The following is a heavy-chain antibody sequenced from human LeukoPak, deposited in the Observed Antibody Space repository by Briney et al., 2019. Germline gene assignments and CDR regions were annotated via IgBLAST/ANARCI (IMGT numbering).Heavy chain of an antibody. CDR2: IKQDGSEK. V-gene: IGHV3-7*03. CDR3: AKGSAQWELYDY. Sequence: GGSLRLSCAASGFTFSSSWMSWVRQAPGKGLEWVANIKQDGSEKYYVGSVKGRFTISRDNSKNTLYLQMNGLRAEDTAIYYCAKGSAQWELYDYWGQGTLVTVSS. CDR1: GFTFSSSW. J-gene: IGHJ4*02. D-gene: IGHD4-23*01.